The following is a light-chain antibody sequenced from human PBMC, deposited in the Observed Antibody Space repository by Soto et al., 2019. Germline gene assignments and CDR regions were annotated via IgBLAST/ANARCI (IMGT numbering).Light chain of an antibody. V-gene: IGKV3-15*01. CDR2: GAS. J-gene: IGKJ4*01. CDR3: QQYNNWPPLT. Sequence: EIVMTQSPATLSVSPGERAILSCRASKSVNNNLAWYQQKPGQAPRLLIYGASTRATGIPARFRGSGSGTDFTLSLSSLQSEDFAIYYCQQYNNWPPLTFGGGTKVEIK. CDR1: KSVNNN.